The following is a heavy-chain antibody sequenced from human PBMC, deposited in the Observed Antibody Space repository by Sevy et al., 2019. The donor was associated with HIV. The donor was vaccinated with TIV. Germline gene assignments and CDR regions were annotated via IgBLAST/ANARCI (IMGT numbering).Heavy chain of an antibody. D-gene: IGHD2-2*01. J-gene: IGHJ5*02. Sequence: GGSLRLSCAASGFTFSNYWMSWVRQAPGKGLEWVATSKEDGSENYYVDSVKGRFTISRDNAKNSLYLQMNSLRAEDTAVYYCARVGGCSSTSCFAYWFDPWGQGTLVTVSS. CDR3: ARVGGCSSTSCFAYWFDP. V-gene: IGHV3-7*03. CDR1: GFTFSNYW. CDR2: SKEDGSEN.